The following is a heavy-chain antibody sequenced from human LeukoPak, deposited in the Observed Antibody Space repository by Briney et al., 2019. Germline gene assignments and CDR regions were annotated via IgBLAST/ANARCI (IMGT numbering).Heavy chain of an antibody. D-gene: IGHD1-26*01. Sequence: SETLSLTCTVSGGSISNDDYYWIWIRQSPGKGLEWIGYIFYRGSPYYNPSLKSRLTISVDTSKNQFSMKLTSVTAADTAIYFCARDQRSSGSNIFDYWGQGTLVTVSS. J-gene: IGHJ4*02. CDR2: IFYRGSP. CDR1: GGSISNDDYY. CDR3: ARDQRSSGSNIFDY. V-gene: IGHV4-30-4*01.